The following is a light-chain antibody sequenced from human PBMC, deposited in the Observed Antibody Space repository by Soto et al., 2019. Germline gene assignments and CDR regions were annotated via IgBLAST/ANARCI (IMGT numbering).Light chain of an antibody. CDR3: QQYGTSPYT. CDR1: QSVRNNY. J-gene: IGKJ2*01. V-gene: IGKV3-20*01. CDR2: GAS. Sequence: ETVLTQSPGTLSLSPGERATLSCRASQSVRNNYLAWYQQKPGQAPRLLIYGASGRATGTPDRFSGSGSGTDFTLTISRLEPEDFAVYYCQQYGTSPYTFGQGTMLEI.